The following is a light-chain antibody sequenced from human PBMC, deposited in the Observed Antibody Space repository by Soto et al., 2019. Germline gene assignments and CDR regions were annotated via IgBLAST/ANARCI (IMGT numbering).Light chain of an antibody. Sequence: SYELTQPPSVSVAPGKTARITCGGNNIGSKSVHGYQQKPGQAPVLVIDYDSDRPSGSPERFSGSNSGNTATLTISSVEAGDEADYYCQVWDSSSDHGVFGTGTKLTVL. V-gene: IGLV3-21*04. J-gene: IGLJ1*01. CDR1: NIGSKS. CDR2: YDS. CDR3: QVWDSSSDHGV.